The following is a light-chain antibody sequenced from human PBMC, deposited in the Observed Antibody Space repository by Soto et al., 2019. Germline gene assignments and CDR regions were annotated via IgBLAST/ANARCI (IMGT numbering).Light chain of an antibody. CDR1: QSVSSY. V-gene: IGKV3-11*01. CDR2: DAS. Sequence: EIVLTQSPATLSLSPGERATLSCRASQSVSSYLAWYQQKPGQAPRLLSYDASNTATGIPARFSGSGSGTDFTLTISSLEPEDFAVYYCQQRSNWWTFGQGTKVEIK. J-gene: IGKJ1*01. CDR3: QQRSNWWT.